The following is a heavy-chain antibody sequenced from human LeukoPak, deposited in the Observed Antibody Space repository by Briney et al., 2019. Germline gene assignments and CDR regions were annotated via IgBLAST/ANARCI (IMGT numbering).Heavy chain of an antibody. D-gene: IGHD5-18*01. V-gene: IGHV3-53*01. Sequence: GGSLRLSCAASGFTVSSNYMSWVRQAPGKGLEWVSVIYSGGSTYYADSVKGRFTISRDNSKNTLYLQMYSLRAEDTAVYYCARSDFGALLVDTAMDKYYYGMDVWGKGTTVTVSS. J-gene: IGHJ6*04. CDR1: GFTVSSNY. CDR2: IYSGGST. CDR3: ARSDFGALLVDTAMDKYYYGMDV.